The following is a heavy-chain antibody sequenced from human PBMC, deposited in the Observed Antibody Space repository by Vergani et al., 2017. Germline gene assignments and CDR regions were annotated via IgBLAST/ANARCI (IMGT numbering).Heavy chain of an antibody. CDR3: ARVGSGYDRYYYYYYMDV. CDR2: IYSGGST. J-gene: IGHJ6*03. Sequence: EVQLVESGGGLVQPGESLKVSCAASGFAVNSNYMSWVRQAPGRGLEWVSVIYSGGSTYYADSVKGRFTISRDNSKNTLYLQMNSLRAEDTAVYYCARVGSGYDRYYYYYYMDVWGKGTTVTVSS. CDR1: GFAVNSNY. V-gene: IGHV3-66*01. D-gene: IGHD5-12*01.